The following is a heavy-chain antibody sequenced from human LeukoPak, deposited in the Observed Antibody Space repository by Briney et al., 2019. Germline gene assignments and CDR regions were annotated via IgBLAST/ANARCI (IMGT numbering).Heavy chain of an antibody. CDR3: ARDSSGSTLGWFDP. CDR2: ISAYNGNT. J-gene: IGHJ5*02. D-gene: IGHD1-26*01. Sequence: ASVKVSCKASGYTFTSYGISWVRQAPGQGLEWMGWISAYNGNTNYAQKLQGRVTMTTDTSTSTAYMELRSLRSDDTAVYYCARDSSGSTLGWFDPWGQGTLVTVSS. V-gene: IGHV1-18*01. CDR1: GYTFTSYG.